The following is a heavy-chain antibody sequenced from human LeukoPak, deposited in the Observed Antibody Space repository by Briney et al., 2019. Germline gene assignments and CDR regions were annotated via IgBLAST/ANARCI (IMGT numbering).Heavy chain of an antibody. Sequence: PSETLSLTCTVSGGSISSGDYYWSWIRQPPGKGLEWIGYIYYSGSTYYNPSLKSRVTISVDTSKNQFSLKLSSVTAADTAVYYCARVWGSVYFDLWGRGTLVTVSS. CDR2: IYYSGST. V-gene: IGHV4-30-4*08. J-gene: IGHJ2*01. D-gene: IGHD7-27*01. CDR1: GGSISSGDYY. CDR3: ARVWGSVYFDL.